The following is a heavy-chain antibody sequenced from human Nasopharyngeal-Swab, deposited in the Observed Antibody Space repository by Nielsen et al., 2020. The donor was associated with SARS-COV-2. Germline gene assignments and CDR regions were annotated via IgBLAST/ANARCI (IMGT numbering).Heavy chain of an antibody. D-gene: IGHD4-23*01. Sequence: WIRQPPGKGLEWIGHIYHSGSTYYNPSLKNRVTISLDMSKNQFSLKVTSVTAADTAVYYCARGPSYGGFDFWGQGTLVTVSS. V-gene: IGHV4-30-2*01. J-gene: IGHJ4*02. CDR2: IYHSGST. CDR3: ARGPSYGGFDF.